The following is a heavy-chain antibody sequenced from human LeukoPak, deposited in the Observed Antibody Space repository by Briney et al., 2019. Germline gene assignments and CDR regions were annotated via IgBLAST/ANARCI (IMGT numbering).Heavy chain of an antibody. J-gene: IGHJ4*02. CDR2: INPSGGST. D-gene: IGHD3-10*01. CDR3: ARERGSGSGSYHFDY. CDR1: GYTFTSYY. V-gene: IGHV1-46*01. Sequence: ASVKVSCKASGYTFTSYYMHWVRQAPGQGLEWMGIINPSGGSTSYAQKFQGRVTITADESTSTAYMELSSLRSEDTAVYYCARERGSGSGSYHFDYWGQGTLVTVSS.